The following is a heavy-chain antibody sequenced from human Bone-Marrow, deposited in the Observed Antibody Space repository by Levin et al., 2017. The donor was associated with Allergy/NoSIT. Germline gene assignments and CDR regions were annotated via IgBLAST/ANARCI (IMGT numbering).Heavy chain of an antibody. J-gene: IGHJ6*02. V-gene: IGHV4-59*01. D-gene: IGHD4-17*01. CDR2: IHYGGST. CDR3: ARFLTVTTDYYFFAMDV. Sequence: PSETLSLTCTVSGDSTTTFSWSWIRQPPGKGLEWIGYIHYGGSTHYNPSLKSRVTISVDTSKNQFFLRLTSVTAADTAVYHCARFLTVTTDYYFFAMDVWGQGTTVTVSS. CDR1: GDSTTTFS.